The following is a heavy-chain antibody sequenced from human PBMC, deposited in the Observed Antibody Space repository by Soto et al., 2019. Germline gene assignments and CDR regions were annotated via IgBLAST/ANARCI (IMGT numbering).Heavy chain of an antibody. J-gene: IGHJ6*02. V-gene: IGHV3-33*01. CDR1: GFTFSSYG. CDR2: IWYDGTKQ. CDR3: ARDGTAMARGYYYYEMDV. Sequence: GGSLRLSCAASGFTFSSYGMHWVRQAPGKGLEWVALIWYDGTKQYYADSVKGRFTISRDNSKNTLYVQMNSLRAEDTAVYYCARDGTAMARGYYYYEMDVWGQGTTVTVSS. D-gene: IGHD5-18*01.